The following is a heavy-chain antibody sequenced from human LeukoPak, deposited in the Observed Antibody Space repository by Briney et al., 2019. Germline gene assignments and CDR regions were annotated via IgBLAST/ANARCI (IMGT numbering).Heavy chain of an antibody. V-gene: IGHV3-23*01. CDR2: ISGSGGST. Sequence: PGGSLRLSCAASGFTFSSYAMSWVRQASGKGLEWVSAISGSGGSTYYADSVKGRFTISRDNSKNTLYLQMNSLRAEDTAVYYCAKDPGYSYGYNPLTYWGQGTLVTVSS. CDR1: GFTFSSYA. CDR3: AKDPGYSYGYNPLTY. J-gene: IGHJ4*02. D-gene: IGHD5-18*01.